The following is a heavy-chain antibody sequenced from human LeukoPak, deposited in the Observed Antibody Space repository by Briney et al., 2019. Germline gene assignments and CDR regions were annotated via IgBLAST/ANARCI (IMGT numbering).Heavy chain of an antibody. CDR3: ASHPSSGYDHFDH. Sequence: KPSETLSLTCAVYGGSFSGYYWSWIRQPPGKGLEWIGYIYYSGSTNYNPSLKSRVTISLDTSKNQFSLKLSSVTAADTAVYYCASHPSSGYDHFDHWGQGTLVTVSS. D-gene: IGHD5-12*01. CDR1: GGSFSGYY. CDR2: IYYSGST. J-gene: IGHJ4*02. V-gene: IGHV4-59*01.